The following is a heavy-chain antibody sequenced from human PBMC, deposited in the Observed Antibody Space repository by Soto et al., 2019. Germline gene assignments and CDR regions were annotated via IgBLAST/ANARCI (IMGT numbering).Heavy chain of an antibody. CDR3: AKDRDKYSGSYGAGLHY. CDR1: GFTFSSYG. V-gene: IGHV3-30*18. Sequence: PGGSLRLSCAASGFTFSSYGMHWVRQAPGKGLEWVAVISYDGSNKYYADSVKGRFTISRDNSKNTLYLQMNSLRAEDTAVYYCAKDRDKYSGSYGAGLHYWGQGTLVTVSS. D-gene: IGHD1-26*01. CDR2: ISYDGSNK. J-gene: IGHJ4*02.